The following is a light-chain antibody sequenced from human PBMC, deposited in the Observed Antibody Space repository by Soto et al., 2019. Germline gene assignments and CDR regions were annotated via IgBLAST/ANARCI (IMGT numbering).Light chain of an antibody. V-gene: IGKV1-5*03. Sequence: DIQMPQSPSTLSASVGDRVTITCRASQSISSWLAWYQQKPGKAPKLLIYKASSLESGVPSRFSGSGSGTEFTLTIRSLQPDDFATYYCQQYNSYSRTFGQGTKVDIK. CDR3: QQYNSYSRT. CDR2: KAS. CDR1: QSISSW. J-gene: IGKJ1*01.